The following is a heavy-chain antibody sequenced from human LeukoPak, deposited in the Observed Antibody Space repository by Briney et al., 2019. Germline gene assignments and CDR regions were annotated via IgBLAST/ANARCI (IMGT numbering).Heavy chain of an antibody. Sequence: GGSLRLSCAASGFTFSSYAMSWVRLARGKGLEWVSDISGSGGSTYYADSVKGRFTISRDNSKNTLYLQMNSLRAEDTAAYYCAKGLSYSKYYDFWSDSGTFDYWGQGTLVTVSS. CDR1: GFTFSSYA. J-gene: IGHJ4*02. D-gene: IGHD3-3*01. CDR3: AKGLSYSKYYDFWSDSGTFDY. V-gene: IGHV3-23*01. CDR2: ISGSGGST.